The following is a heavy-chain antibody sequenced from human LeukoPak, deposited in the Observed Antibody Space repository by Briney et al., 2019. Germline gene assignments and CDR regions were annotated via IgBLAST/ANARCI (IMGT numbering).Heavy chain of an antibody. CDR1: GFTFSSYA. Sequence: GRSLRLSCAASGFTFSSYAMHWVRQAPGKGLEWVAVISYDGSNKYYADSVKGRFTISRDNSKNTLYLQMNSLRAEDTAVYYCARERDGNIFDYWGQGTLVTVSS. J-gene: IGHJ4*02. CDR2: ISYDGSNK. CDR3: ARERDGNIFDY. V-gene: IGHV3-30*14. D-gene: IGHD4-23*01.